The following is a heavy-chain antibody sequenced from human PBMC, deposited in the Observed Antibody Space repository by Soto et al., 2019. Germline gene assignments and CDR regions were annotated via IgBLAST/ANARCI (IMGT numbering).Heavy chain of an antibody. V-gene: IGHV4-30-4*01. J-gene: IGHJ4*02. Sequence: SETLSLTCTVSGGSISSGDYYWSWIRQPPGKGLEWIGYIYYSGSTYYNPSLKSRVTISVDTSKNQFSLKLSPVTAADTAVYYCASFSTVITGYDYWGQGTPVTVSS. D-gene: IGHD3-16*02. CDR2: IYYSGST. CDR3: ASFSTVITGYDY. CDR1: GGSISSGDYY.